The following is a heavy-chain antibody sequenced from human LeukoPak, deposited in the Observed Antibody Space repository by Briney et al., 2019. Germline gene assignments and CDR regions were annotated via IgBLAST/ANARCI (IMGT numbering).Heavy chain of an antibody. D-gene: IGHD6-25*01. CDR2: INPNSGGT. CDR1: GYTFTGYY. CDR3: ARELAGYSSDGGGFDY. J-gene: IGHJ4*02. Sequence: ASVKVSCKASGYTFTGYYMHWVRRAPGQGLEWMGWINPNSGGTNYAQKFQGRVTMTRDTSISTAYMELSRLRSDDTAVYYCARELAGYSSDGGGFDYWGQGTLVTVSS. V-gene: IGHV1-2*02.